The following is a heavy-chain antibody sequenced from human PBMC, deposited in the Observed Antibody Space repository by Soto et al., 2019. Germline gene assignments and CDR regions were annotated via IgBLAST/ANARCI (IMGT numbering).Heavy chain of an antibody. V-gene: IGHV1-69*13. CDR2: IIPIFGTA. J-gene: IGHJ4*02. CDR1: GGTFSSYA. D-gene: IGHD5-18*01. CDR3: ARSAMDSYGRAYFDY. Sequence: SVKVSCKASGGTFSSYAISWVRQASGQGLEWMGGIIPIFGTANYAQKFQGRVTITADESTSTAYMELSSLRSEDTAVYYCARSAMDSYGRAYFDYWGQGTLVTVSS.